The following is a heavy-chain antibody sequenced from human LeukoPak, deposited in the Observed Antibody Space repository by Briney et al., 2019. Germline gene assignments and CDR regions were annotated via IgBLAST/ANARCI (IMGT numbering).Heavy chain of an antibody. J-gene: IGHJ2*01. Sequence: SETLSLTCVVPGGSFSGSSWSWIRHPPGKGLEWIGEINHVGSINYNPSLKRRVPISVDTSKNQSSRKLISGTAADTAVYFCARSHWDFDLWGRGTLVTVSS. CDR3: ARSHWDFDL. CDR1: GGSFSGSS. CDR2: INHVGSI. V-gene: IGHV4-34*01.